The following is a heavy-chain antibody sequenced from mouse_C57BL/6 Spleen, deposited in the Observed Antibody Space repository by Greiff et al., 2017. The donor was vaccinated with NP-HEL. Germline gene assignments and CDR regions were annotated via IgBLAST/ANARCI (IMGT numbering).Heavy chain of an antibody. J-gene: IGHJ4*01. V-gene: IGHV1-80*01. CDR3: ARGVNDVGYAMDY. CDR1: GYAFSSYW. CDR2: IYPGDGDT. D-gene: IGHD2-12*01. Sequence: QVQLQQSGAELVKPGASVKISCKASGYAFSSYWMNWVKQRPGKGLEWIGQIYPGDGDTNYNGKFKGKATLTADKSSSTAYMQLSSLTSEDSAVYFCARGVNDVGYAMDYWGQGTSVTVSS.